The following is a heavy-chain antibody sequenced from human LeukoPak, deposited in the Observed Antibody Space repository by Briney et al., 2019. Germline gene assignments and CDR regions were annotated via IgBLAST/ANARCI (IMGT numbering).Heavy chain of an antibody. CDR3: ASGAYYPFDF. Sequence: ASVKVSCMGSGYSFSSYGITWVRQAPGQGREGVGWISAYNGHTQYVQNVRGRVTMTTETSTTTAYMELRNLTSHDTAVYFCASGAYYPFDFWGQGTLVTVSS. J-gene: IGHJ4*02. V-gene: IGHV1-18*01. CDR1: GYSFSSYG. D-gene: IGHD1-26*01. CDR2: ISAYNGHT.